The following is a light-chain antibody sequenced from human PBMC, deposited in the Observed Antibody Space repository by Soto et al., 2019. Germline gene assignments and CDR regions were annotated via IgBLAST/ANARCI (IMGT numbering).Light chain of an antibody. CDR1: SRDVGGYNY. V-gene: IGLV2-14*01. CDR2: EVT. Sequence: QSVLTQPASVSGSPGQSITISCTGSSRDVGGYNYVSWYQQYPGKAPKLIIYEVTNRPSGVSDRFSGSKSDNTASLTISGLQAEDEADYYCSSYRSSSPLYVFGTGTKLTVL. J-gene: IGLJ1*01. CDR3: SSYRSSSPLYV.